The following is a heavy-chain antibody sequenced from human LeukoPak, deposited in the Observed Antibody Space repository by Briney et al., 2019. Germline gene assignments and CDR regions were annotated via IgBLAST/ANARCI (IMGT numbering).Heavy chain of an antibody. D-gene: IGHD4-23*01. Sequence: PSETLSLTCTVSGGSISSYYWSWLRQPAGTGLEWIGRIYTSGSTNYNPSLKSRVTMSVDTSKNQFSLKLSSVTAADTAVYYCARVPNDNSPKGAFDIWGQGTMVTVSS. CDR2: IYTSGST. CDR3: ARVPNDNSPKGAFDI. CDR1: GGSISSYY. J-gene: IGHJ3*02. V-gene: IGHV4-4*07.